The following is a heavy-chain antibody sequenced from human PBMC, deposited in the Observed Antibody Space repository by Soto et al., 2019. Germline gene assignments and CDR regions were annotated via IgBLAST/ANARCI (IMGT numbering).Heavy chain of an antibody. CDR2: IIPIFGKS. J-gene: IGHJ5*02. CDR1: GGTFSTYG. V-gene: IGHV1-69*01. CDR3: ARDRDVGASMEVYWFDP. D-gene: IGHD1-26*01. Sequence: QVQLVQSGDEVKKPGSSVKVACKASGGTFSTYGISWVRQAPGQGLEWMGGIIPIFGKSSYAQKFQDRVTITADESTSTAYMELSSLRSDDTAVYYCARDRDVGASMEVYWFDPWGQGTLVTVSS.